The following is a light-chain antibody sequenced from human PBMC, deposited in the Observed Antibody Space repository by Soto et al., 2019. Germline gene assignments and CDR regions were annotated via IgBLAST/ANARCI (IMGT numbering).Light chain of an antibody. CDR2: DNN. CDR1: SSNIGYNY. Sequence: QAVVTQPPSVSAAPGQKVTISCSGSSSNIGYNYVSWYQQLPGTAPKLLIYDNNKRPSGIPDRFSGSKSGTSATLGITGLQTGDEADYYCGTWDNSLSAVVFGGGTKLTVL. CDR3: GTWDNSLSAVV. J-gene: IGLJ2*01. V-gene: IGLV1-51*01.